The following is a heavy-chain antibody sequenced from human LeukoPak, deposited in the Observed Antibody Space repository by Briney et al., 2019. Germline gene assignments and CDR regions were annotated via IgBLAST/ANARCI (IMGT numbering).Heavy chain of an antibody. CDR1: GFTFTCCW. CDR2: IKQNGGEK. J-gene: IGHJ4*02. CDR3: ARVPGVTRYFDS. V-gene: IGHV3-7*01. D-gene: IGHD4-23*01. Sequence: GGSLRLSCAASGFTFTCCWMSWVRHTPGKGLEWVASIKQNGGEKFYADSVKGRFTISRDHAKNSLYLQLNSLRAEDTAVYYCARVPGVTRYFDSWGQGILVTVSS.